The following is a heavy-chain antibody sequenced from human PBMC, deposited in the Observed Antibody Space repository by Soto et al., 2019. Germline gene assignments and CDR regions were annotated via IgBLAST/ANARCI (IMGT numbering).Heavy chain of an antibody. CDR3: ARNICNYRYCYYAVDV. J-gene: IGHJ6*02. CDR2: IYPGDSDT. V-gene: IGHV5-51*01. Sequence: GESLKISCNGSGYTFTYYWIGWVRQLPGKGLEWMGIIYPGDSDTRYSPSFQGHVTITVDKSTSTAYLQWNTLKAADTAMYYCARNICNYRYCYYAVDVWGQVATVSVSS. CDR1: GYTFTYYW. D-gene: IGHD3-10*01.